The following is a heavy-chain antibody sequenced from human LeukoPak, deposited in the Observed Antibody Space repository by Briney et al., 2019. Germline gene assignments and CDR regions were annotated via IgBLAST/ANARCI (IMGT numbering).Heavy chain of an antibody. CDR1: GVTFSSYD. V-gene: IGHV3-23*01. J-gene: IGHJ4*02. CDR2: ISDSGGST. CDR3: ANFGSGWYYFDY. Sequence: GGSLRLSCAASGVTFSSYDRSWVRQAPGKGLEWVGAISDSGGSTYYAYPVKGLFNISRDNSKTTLYLQMNSLRAEDTAVYYCANFGSGWYYFDYWGQGTLVTVSS. D-gene: IGHD6-19*01.